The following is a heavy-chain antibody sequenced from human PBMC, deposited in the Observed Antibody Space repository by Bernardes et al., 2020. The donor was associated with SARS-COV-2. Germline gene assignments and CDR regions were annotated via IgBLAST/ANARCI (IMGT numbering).Heavy chain of an antibody. J-gene: IGHJ4*02. CDR3: AKDIGGTYYDSPPGDY. CDR2: ISWNSGSI. Sequence: GRSLRLSCAASGFTFDDYAMHWVRQAPGKGLEWVSGISWNSGSIGYADSVKGRFTISRDNAKNSLYLQMNSLRAEDTALYYCAKDIGGTYYDSPPGDYWGQGTLVTVSS. CDR1: GFTFDDYA. V-gene: IGHV3-9*01. D-gene: IGHD3-22*01.